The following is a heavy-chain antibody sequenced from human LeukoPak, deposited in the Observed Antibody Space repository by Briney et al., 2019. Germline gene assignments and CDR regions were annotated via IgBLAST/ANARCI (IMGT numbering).Heavy chain of an antibody. V-gene: IGHV3-53*01. CDR1: GFTVSSNY. CDR2: IYSGGST. D-gene: IGHD5-18*01. CDR3: ARSSAKLAFDI. J-gene: IGHJ3*02. Sequence: GGSLRLSCAASGFTVSSNYMSWVCQAPGKGLEWVSVIYSGGSTYYADSVKGRFTISRDNSKNTLYLQMNSLRAEDTAVYYCARSSAKLAFDIWGQGTMVTVSS.